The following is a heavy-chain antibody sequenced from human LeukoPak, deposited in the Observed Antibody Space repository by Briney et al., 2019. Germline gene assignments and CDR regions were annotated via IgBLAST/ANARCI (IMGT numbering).Heavy chain of an antibody. V-gene: IGHV3-30*03. D-gene: IGHD1-26*01. CDR3: ARDRELPFDY. Sequence: GGSLRLSCAASGLTFSSHWMHWVRQAPGKGLEWVAVISYDGSNKYYADSVKGRFTISRDNSKNTLYLQMNSLRAEDTAVYYCARDRELPFDYWGQGTLVTVSS. CDR2: ISYDGSNK. CDR1: GLTFSSHW. J-gene: IGHJ4*02.